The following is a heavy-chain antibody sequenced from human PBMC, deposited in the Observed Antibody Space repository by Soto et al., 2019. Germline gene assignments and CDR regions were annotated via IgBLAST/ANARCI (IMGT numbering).Heavy chain of an antibody. J-gene: IGHJ4*02. Sequence: SETLSLTCAVYGGSFSGYYWSWIRQPPGKGLEWIGEINHSGSTNYNPSLKSRVTISVDTSKNQFSLKLSSVTAADTAVYYCARVYYGSGSYSPIFDYWGQGTLVTISS. V-gene: IGHV4-34*01. D-gene: IGHD3-10*01. CDR2: INHSGST. CDR1: GGSFSGYY. CDR3: ARVYYGSGSYSPIFDY.